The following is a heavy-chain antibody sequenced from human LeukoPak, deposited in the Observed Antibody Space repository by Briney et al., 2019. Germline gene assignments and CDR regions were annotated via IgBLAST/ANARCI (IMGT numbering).Heavy chain of an antibody. V-gene: IGHV3-7*01. CDR1: GFTFSSYW. D-gene: IGHD3-22*01. J-gene: IGHJ6*03. Sequence: PGGSLRLSCAASGFTFSSYWMSWVRQAPGKGLEWVATIRQDGSQKYYVDSVKGRFTISRDNAQNSLYLQMNSLRAEDTAVYYCARDNTEEWYYYDSSGYLDVWGKGTTVTISS. CDR2: IRQDGSQK. CDR3: ARDNTEEWYYYDSSGYLDV.